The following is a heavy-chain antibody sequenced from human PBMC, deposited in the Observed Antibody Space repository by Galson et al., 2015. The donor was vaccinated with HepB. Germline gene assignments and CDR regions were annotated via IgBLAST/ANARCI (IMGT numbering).Heavy chain of an antibody. CDR2: INAGNGNT. J-gene: IGHJ4*02. CDR3: ARVSPSDYGDYAALDY. Sequence: SVKVSCKASGYTFTSYAMHWVRQAPGQGLEWMGWINAGNGNTKYSQKFQGRVTITRDTSASTAYMELSSLRSEDTAVYYCARVSPSDYGDYAALDYWGQGTLVTVSS. D-gene: IGHD4-17*01. V-gene: IGHV1-3*01. CDR1: GYTFTSYA.